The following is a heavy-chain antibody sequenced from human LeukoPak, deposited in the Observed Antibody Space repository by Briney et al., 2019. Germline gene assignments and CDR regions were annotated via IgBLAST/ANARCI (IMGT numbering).Heavy chain of an antibody. D-gene: IGHD2-15*01. V-gene: IGHV3-23*01. Sequence: GGSLRLSCAASGFTFSHYVMSWVRQAPGKGPEWVSGINGGGGSTFYAESVKGRFTISRDNSKNTLYLQMNSLRAEDTAVYYCVKDGRRSPPCWGQGTLVTVSS. J-gene: IGHJ4*02. CDR2: INGGGGST. CDR1: GFTFSHYV. CDR3: VKDGRRSPPC.